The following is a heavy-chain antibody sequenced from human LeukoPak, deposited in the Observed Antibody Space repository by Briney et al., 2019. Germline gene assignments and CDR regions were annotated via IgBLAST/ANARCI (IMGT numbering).Heavy chain of an antibody. CDR1: GYTVTSFS. J-gene: IGHJ4*02. D-gene: IGHD6-6*01. Sequence: GESLPARCKGSGYTVTSFSVGWVRQMPGKGLEWMGIIYPGGSDTRYSPSFQGQVTISADTSISTAYLQWSSLKASDSAMYYCARQKQTVARHLYFDHWGGGTVDSVSS. CDR2: IYPGGSDT. V-gene: IGHV5-51*01. CDR3: ARQKQTVARHLYFDH.